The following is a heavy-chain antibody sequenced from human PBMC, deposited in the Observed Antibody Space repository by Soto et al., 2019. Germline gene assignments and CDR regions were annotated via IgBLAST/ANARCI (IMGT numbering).Heavy chain of an antibody. CDR2: INTGHGNT. D-gene: IGHD1-1*01. Sequence: QVQLVQSGAEVKKPGASVKVSCTASGYTFTDCSIHWVRQAPGQGLEWMGWINTGHGNTQYSLKFQDRVTITRESSPTPAYMELSSLTSGDTAVYYCARAPWRATVSYWYFDVWGRGTLVTVSS. V-gene: IGHV1-3*04. J-gene: IGHJ2*01. CDR1: GYTFTDCS. CDR3: ARAPWRATVSYWYFDV.